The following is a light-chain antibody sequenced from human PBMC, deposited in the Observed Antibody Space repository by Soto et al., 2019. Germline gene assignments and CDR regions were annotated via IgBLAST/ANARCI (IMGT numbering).Light chain of an antibody. Sequence: DIQMTQSPPTLSASVGDRVAITCRASRSIGDWLAWYQQKPGRAPKLLISDVSRLESGVPSRFSGSGSGTEFTLTNSSLQTDDFANYYGQQHNNSTWTFGQGTKVEIK. J-gene: IGKJ1*01. CDR3: QQHNNSTWT. V-gene: IGKV1-5*01. CDR2: DVS. CDR1: RSIGDW.